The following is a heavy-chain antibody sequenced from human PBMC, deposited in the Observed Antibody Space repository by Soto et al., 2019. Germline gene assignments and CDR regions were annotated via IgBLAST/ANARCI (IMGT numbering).Heavy chain of an antibody. D-gene: IGHD6-6*01. CDR2: IRSKANSYAT. V-gene: IGHV3-73*01. CDR1: GFTFSGSA. Sequence: GGSLRLSCAASGFTFSGSAMHWVRQASGKGLEWVGRIRSKANSYATAYAASVKGRFTISRDDSKNTAYLQMNSLKTEDTAVYYCTRSIAAHQGVYYYYYMDVWGKGTTVTVSS. J-gene: IGHJ6*03. CDR3: TRSIAAHQGVYYYYYMDV.